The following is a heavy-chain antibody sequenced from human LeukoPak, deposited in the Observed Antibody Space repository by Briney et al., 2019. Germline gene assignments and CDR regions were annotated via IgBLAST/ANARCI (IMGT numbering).Heavy chain of an antibody. Sequence: PSETLSLTCTVSGGSISSYHWSWIRQPPGKGLEWIGSIYYSGNTYYNPSLKSRVTIPVDTSKNQFSLKLSSVTAADTAVYYCARLFSSSWYRGAFDLWGQGTMVTVSS. J-gene: IGHJ3*01. CDR2: IYYSGNT. CDR3: ARLFSSSWYRGAFDL. D-gene: IGHD6-13*01. V-gene: IGHV4-59*05. CDR1: GGSISSYH.